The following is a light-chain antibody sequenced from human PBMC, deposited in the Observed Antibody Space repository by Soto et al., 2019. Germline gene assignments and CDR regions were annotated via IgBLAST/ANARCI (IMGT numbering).Light chain of an antibody. CDR3: QQYNQWPMT. CDR2: GAF. V-gene: IGKV3-15*01. Sequence: EIVLTQSPATLTVSPGERATLSCRASQSAGTNLAWYQQKPGQAPRLLIHGAFTRATGIPARCSGSGSGTEFTLTIRSLQSEDFAVFYCQQYNQWPMTFGQGTRLEIK. CDR1: QSAGTN. J-gene: IGKJ5*01.